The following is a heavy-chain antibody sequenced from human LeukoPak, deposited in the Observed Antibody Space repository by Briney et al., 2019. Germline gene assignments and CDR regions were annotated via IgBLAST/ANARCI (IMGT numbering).Heavy chain of an antibody. Sequence: PGGSLRLSCAASGFTFSSYAMHWVRQAPGKGLEWVAVISYDGSNKYYADSVKGRFTISRDNSKNTLYLQMNSLRAEDTAVYYCARYPVRALVVVVAVTAHYFDYWGQGTLVTVSS. CDR3: ARYPVRALVVVVAVTAHYFDY. D-gene: IGHD2-15*01. J-gene: IGHJ4*02. CDR1: GFTFSSYA. V-gene: IGHV3-30-3*01. CDR2: ISYDGSNK.